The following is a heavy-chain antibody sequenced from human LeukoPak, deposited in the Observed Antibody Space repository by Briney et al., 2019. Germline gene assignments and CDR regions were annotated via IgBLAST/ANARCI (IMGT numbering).Heavy chain of an antibody. J-gene: IGHJ4*02. V-gene: IGHV4-31*11. CDR2: IYYSGST. Sequence: PSETLSLTCAVSGGSIRSGGYYWSWIRQHQGKGLEWIGNIYYSGSTSYNPSLKSRVTISVDTSKNQFSLKLNSVTAEDTAVYYCARDWGLYSSSWDYWGQGTLVTVSS. CDR1: GGSIRSGGYY. D-gene: IGHD6-13*01. CDR3: ARDWGLYSSSWDY.